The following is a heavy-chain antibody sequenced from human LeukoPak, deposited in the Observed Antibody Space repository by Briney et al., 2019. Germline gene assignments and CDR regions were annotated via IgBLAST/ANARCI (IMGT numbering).Heavy chain of an antibody. V-gene: IGHV3-23*01. Sequence: GDSLRLSCVASGFTFSTYAMSWVRQAPGKGLEWVSVISGGGGTTYYADSMKGRFSISRDISKSMLNLRMDSLRAEDTAVYYCARAEVGTAYFDSWGQGILVTVSS. CDR3: ARAEVGTAYFDS. CDR1: GFTFSTYA. D-gene: IGHD1-7*01. J-gene: IGHJ4*02. CDR2: ISGGGGTT.